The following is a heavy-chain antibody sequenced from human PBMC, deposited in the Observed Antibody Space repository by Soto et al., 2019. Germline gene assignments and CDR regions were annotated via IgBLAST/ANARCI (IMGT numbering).Heavy chain of an antibody. Sequence: PGGSLRLSCAASGFNFGVFGMHWVRQAPGKGLEWLSVLSYEGSEEYYADSVRGRFTISRDNSKNTLYLQMNSLRAQDTAVYYCSNPRITIFGVGPPWAFDIRGHGTMVTVSS. D-gene: IGHD3-3*01. V-gene: IGHV3-33*05. CDR2: LSYEGSEE. CDR1: GFNFGVFG. CDR3: SNPRITIFGVGPPWAFDI. J-gene: IGHJ3*02.